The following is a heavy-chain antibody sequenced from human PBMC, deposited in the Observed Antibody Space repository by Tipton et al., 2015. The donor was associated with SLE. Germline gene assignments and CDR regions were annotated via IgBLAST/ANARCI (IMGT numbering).Heavy chain of an antibody. V-gene: IGHV4-61*02. D-gene: IGHD2-8*01. CDR1: GDSINTRYY. J-gene: IGHJ2*01. CDR2: LYPGGST. Sequence: TLSLTCTVSGDSINTRYYWSWVRQPAGKGLEWIGRLYPGGSTNYSPALKSRVTISIDTSKNHFSLKLSPVAAADTAVYYCARASPGVWYFDLWGRGTLVTVSS. CDR3: ARASPGVWYFDL.